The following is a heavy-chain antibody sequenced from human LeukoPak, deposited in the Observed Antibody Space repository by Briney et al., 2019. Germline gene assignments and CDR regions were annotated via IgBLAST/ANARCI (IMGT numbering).Heavy chain of an antibody. J-gene: IGHJ4*02. CDR3: ARDGDSYGTFDY. CDR2: ISSSSSYI. CDR1: GFTFSSYS. Sequence: GGSLRLSCAASGFTFSSYSMNWVRQAPGKGLEWVSSISSSSSYICYADSVKGRFTISRDNAKNSLYLQMNSLRAEDTAVYYCARDGDSYGTFDYWGQGTLVTVSS. V-gene: IGHV3-21*01. D-gene: IGHD5-18*01.